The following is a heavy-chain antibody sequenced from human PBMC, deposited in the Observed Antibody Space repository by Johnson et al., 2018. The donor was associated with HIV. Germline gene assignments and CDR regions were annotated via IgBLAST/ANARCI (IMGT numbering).Heavy chain of an antibody. D-gene: IGHD3-22*01. CDR2: IRYDGSNK. Sequence: QVQLVESGGGVVQPGGSLRLSCAASGFTFSSYGMHWVRQAPGKGLEWVAFIRYDGSNKYYADSVKGRFTISRDNSKNTLYLQMNSLRAEDTAVYYCAKDYYYDSSGSRAFDIWGQGTMVTVSS. CDR3: AKDYYYDSSGSRAFDI. J-gene: IGHJ3*02. V-gene: IGHV3-30*02. CDR1: GFTFSSYG.